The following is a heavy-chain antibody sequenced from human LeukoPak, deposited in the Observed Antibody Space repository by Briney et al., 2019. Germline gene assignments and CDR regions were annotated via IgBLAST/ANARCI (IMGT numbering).Heavy chain of an antibody. D-gene: IGHD2-2*01. CDR3: AKDMGYCSSATCYGLDY. Sequence: GGSLRLSCAASGFSFSSYNMNWVRQAPGKGLEWVSSITTSSTYTFYADSVKGRFTISRDNAKNSLYLQMNSLRAEDTAIYYCAKDMGYCSSATCYGLDYWGQGTLVTVSS. J-gene: IGHJ4*02. CDR1: GFSFSSYN. V-gene: IGHV3-21*04. CDR2: ITTSSTYT.